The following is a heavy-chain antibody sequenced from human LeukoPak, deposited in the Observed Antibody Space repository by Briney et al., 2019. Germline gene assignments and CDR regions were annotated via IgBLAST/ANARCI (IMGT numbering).Heavy chain of an antibody. J-gene: IGHJ4*02. CDR1: GRTFSIYA. Sequence: GGSLTLSCAASGRTFSIYAMSWVRQAQGKGREWVSAISGSGGSTYCADSVKVRFTISRDNSKSTLYLQMNSLRAEDTAVYYCAKSQSGWYSFDYWGQGNLVSVSS. D-gene: IGHD6-19*01. V-gene: IGHV3-23*01. CDR3: AKSQSGWYSFDY. CDR2: ISGSGGST.